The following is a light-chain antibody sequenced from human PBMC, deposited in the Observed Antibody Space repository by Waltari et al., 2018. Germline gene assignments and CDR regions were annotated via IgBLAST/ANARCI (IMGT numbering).Light chain of an antibody. J-gene: IGLJ2*01. CDR3: SSYAGSNNYVV. Sequence: QSALTQPPSASGSPGQSVTISCTGTSSDVGGYNYVSWYQQHPGKAPILMLYEASKRPSGVPDRFSGSKSGTTASLTVSGLQAEDEADYYCSSYAGSNNYVVFGGGTKLTVL. CDR2: EAS. V-gene: IGLV2-8*01. CDR1: SSDVGGYNY.